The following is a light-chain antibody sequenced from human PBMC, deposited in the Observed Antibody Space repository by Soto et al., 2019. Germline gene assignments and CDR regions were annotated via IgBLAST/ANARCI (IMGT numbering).Light chain of an antibody. CDR1: QTVFTW. V-gene: IGKV1-5*01. J-gene: IGKJ5*01. CDR2: DAS. Sequence: ITCRASQTVFTWLAWYQQKPGKAPNLLIYDASTLESGVPSRFSGSGSATEFTLTISSLQPEDFATYYCQQYSSYISFGQGTRLEIK. CDR3: QQYSSYIS.